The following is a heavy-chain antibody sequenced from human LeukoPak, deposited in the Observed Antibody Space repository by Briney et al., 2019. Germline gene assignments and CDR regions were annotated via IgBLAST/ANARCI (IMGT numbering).Heavy chain of an antibody. J-gene: IGHJ4*02. CDR2: INWNGGST. CDR3: ARGGPLTATAPFDY. D-gene: IGHD5-18*01. CDR1: GFTFSKFA. Sequence: PGGSLRLSCAAAGFTFSKFAMSWVRQAPGKGLEWVSGINWNGGSTGYADSVKGRFTISRDNAKNSLYLQMNSLRAEDTALYYCARGGPLTATAPFDYWGQGTLVTVSS. V-gene: IGHV3-20*04.